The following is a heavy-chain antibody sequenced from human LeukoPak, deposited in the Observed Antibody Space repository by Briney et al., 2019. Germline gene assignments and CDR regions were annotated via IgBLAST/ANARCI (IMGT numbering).Heavy chain of an antibody. D-gene: IGHD1-26*01. V-gene: IGHV3-23*01. CDR3: AKDYKYSGSYFP. J-gene: IGHJ4*02. CDR1: GFTFSSYE. Sequence: PGGSLRLSCAASGFTFSSYEMNWVRQAPGRGLEWVSAISGSGGSTYYADSVKGRFTISRDNSKNTLYLQMNSLRAEDTAVYYCAKDYKYSGSYFPWGQGTLVTVSS. CDR2: ISGSGGST.